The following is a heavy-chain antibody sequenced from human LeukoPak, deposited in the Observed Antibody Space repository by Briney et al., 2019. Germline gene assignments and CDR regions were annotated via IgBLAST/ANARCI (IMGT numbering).Heavy chain of an antibody. V-gene: IGHV7-4-1*02. D-gene: IGHD3-16*01. J-gene: IGHJ3*02. CDR1: GYTFISYA. Sequence: GASVKVSCKASGYTFISYAMNWVRQAPGQGLEWMGWINTNTGNPTYAQGFTGRFVISLDTSVSTAYLQINSLKAEDTAIYYCARGVLDTLGVFRGFDIWGQGTMVTVSS. CDR2: INTNTGNP. CDR3: ARGVLDTLGVFRGFDI.